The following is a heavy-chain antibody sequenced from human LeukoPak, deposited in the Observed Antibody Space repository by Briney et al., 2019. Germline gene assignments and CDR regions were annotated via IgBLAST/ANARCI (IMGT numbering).Heavy chain of an antibody. J-gene: IGHJ3*02. D-gene: IGHD3-9*01. CDR1: GGTFNSYV. CDR3: ASSGLLTGYYRGASLDAFDI. Sequence: SVKVSCKASGGTFNSYVISWLRQAPGQGLEWMGRIIAILGTGKYAQKFQGRVTINADKSTSTAYMELSSLRSEDTAVYYCASSGLLTGYYRGASLDAFDIWGQGTMVTVSS. CDR2: IIAILGTG. V-gene: IGHV1-69*04.